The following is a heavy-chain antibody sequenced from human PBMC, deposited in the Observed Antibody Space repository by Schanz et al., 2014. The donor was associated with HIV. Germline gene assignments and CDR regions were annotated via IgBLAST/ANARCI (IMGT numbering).Heavy chain of an antibody. CDR2: INPNSGGT. D-gene: IGHD2-2*01. CDR1: GYTFTGYY. V-gene: IGHV1-2*02. CDR3: ARDLRVVPAASDNWFDP. Sequence: QVQLVQSGAEVKKPGASVSVSCKASGYTFTGYYMHWVRQAPGQGLEWMGWINPNSGGTNYAQKFQGRVTMTRDTSISTAYMELRRLRYDDTAVYYCARDLRVVPAASDNWFDPWGQGTLVTVSS. J-gene: IGHJ5*02.